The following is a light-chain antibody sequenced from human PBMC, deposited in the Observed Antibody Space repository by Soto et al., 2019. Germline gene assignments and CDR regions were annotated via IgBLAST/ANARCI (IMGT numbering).Light chain of an antibody. CDR3: QQSYSTPIT. CDR1: QDISNY. CDR2: GAS. J-gene: IGKJ5*01. Sequence: DIRMTQSPSSLSASVGDRVTITCRASQDISNYLAWYQQKPGKVPKLLIFGASALQSGVPSRFSGSGSGAYFTLTISSLQPEDVATYYCQQSYSTPITFGQGTRLEIK. V-gene: IGKV1-27*01.